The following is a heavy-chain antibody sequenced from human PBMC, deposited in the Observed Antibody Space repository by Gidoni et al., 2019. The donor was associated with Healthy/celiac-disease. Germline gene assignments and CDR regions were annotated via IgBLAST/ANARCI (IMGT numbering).Heavy chain of an antibody. CDR3: AASGSRSTLYYYYGMDV. Sequence: EVQLLESGGGLVQPGGSLRLSCAASGFTFSSYAMSWVRQAPGKGLEWVSAISGSGGSTYYADSVKGRFTISRDNSKNTLYLQMNSLRAEDTAVYYCAASGSRSTLYYYYGMDVWGQGTTVTVSS. D-gene: IGHD6-13*01. CDR2: ISGSGGST. CDR1: GFTFSSYA. J-gene: IGHJ6*02. V-gene: IGHV3-23*01.